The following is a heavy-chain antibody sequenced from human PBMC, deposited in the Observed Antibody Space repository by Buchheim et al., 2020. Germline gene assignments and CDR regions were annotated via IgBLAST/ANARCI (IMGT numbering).Heavy chain of an antibody. Sequence: QVQLVESGGDVVQPGRSLRLSCAASGFTFSSYGMHWVRQAPGKGLEWVAVISYDGSNKYYADSVKGRFTISRDNSKNTLYLQMNSLRAEDTAVYYCAKDNYTDAFDIWGQGT. J-gene: IGHJ3*02. CDR1: GFTFSSYG. CDR3: AKDNYTDAFDI. V-gene: IGHV3-30*18. CDR2: ISYDGSNK. D-gene: IGHD3-3*01.